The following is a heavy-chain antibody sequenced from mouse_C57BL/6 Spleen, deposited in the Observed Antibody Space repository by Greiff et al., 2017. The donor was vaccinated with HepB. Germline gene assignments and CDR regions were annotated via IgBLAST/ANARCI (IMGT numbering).Heavy chain of an antibody. CDR3: VRGGSSGSRFAY. Sequence: VQLQQSGPELVKPGASVKISCKASGYTFTDYYMNWVKQSHGKSLEWIGDINPNNGGTSYNQKFKGKATLTVDKSSSTAYMGLRSLTSEDSAVYYCVRGGSSGSRFAYWGQGTLVTVSA. V-gene: IGHV1-26*01. CDR1: GYTFTDYY. CDR2: INPNNGGT. D-gene: IGHD3-2*02. J-gene: IGHJ3*01.